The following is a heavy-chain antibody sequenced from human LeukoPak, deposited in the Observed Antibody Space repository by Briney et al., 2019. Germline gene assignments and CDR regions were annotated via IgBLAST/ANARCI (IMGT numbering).Heavy chain of an antibody. CDR2: IYYSGST. J-gene: IGHJ4*02. D-gene: IGHD3-22*01. CDR3: ARDGPRDYYDSSGYSYYFDY. Sequence: PSETLSLTCTVSGGSISSYYWSWIRQPPGKGLEWIGYIYYSGSTNYNPSLKSRVTISVDTSKNQFSLKLSSVTAADTAVYYCARDGPRDYYDSSGYSYYFDYWGQGTLVTVSS. CDR1: GGSISSYY. V-gene: IGHV4-59*01.